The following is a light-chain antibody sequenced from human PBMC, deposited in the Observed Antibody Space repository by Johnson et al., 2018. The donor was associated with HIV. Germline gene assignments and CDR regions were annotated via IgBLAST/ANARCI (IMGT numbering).Light chain of an antibody. CDR2: DND. V-gene: IGLV1-51*01. J-gene: IGLJ1*01. CDR3: ATWDSSLSAGGV. Sequence: QSVLTQPPSVSAAPGQKVTISCSGSSSNIGNNYVSWYQHLPGTAPKLLIYDNDKRPSGIPDRFSGSKSGTSATLRSTGLQTGDEADYYCATWDSSLSAGGVFGTGTKVTVL. CDR1: SSNIGNNY.